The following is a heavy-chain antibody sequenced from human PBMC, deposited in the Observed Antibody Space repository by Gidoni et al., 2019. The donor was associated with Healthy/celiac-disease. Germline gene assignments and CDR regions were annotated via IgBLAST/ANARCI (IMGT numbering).Heavy chain of an antibody. V-gene: IGHV4-59*01. CDR2: IYSNGKL. Sequence: QLLVQDSDSERESSAESLCLTLVGCGGSMSSYYWTWIRQPPGKGLEWIGYIYSNGKLDYNPSLKSRIPISVHTSRSQFSLKFNSVTAADTAVYYCASGRTYSYYWGQGTLVTVSS. CDR3: ASGRTYSYY. J-gene: IGHJ4*02. D-gene: IGHD2-21*01. CDR1: GGSMSSYY.